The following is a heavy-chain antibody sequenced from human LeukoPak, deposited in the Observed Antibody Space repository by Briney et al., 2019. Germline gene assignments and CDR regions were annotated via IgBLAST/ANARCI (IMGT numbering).Heavy chain of an antibody. CDR3: ARDRYGGNSQISDY. Sequence: SETLSLTCTVSGDSISTYYWSWIRQPPGKGLEWIGYIYYSGSTYYNPSLKSRVTISVDTSKNQFSLKLSSVTAADTAVYYCARDRYGGNSQISDYWGQGTLVTVSS. CDR1: GDSISTYY. CDR2: IYYSGST. D-gene: IGHD4-23*01. V-gene: IGHV4-59*01. J-gene: IGHJ4*02.